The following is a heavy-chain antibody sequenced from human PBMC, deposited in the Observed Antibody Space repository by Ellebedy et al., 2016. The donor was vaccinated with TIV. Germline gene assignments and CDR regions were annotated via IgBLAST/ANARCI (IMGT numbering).Heavy chain of an antibody. D-gene: IGHD5-18*01. V-gene: IGHV3-23*01. CDR1: GFTFSRYA. Sequence: PGGSLRLSCAASGFTFSRYAMTWVRQAPGKGLEWVSGIVGSGAQKYADSVKGRFTISRDNSKSTADLQMNSLRAEDTAVYFCARDWTPGDGYWVFDYWGQGTLVTVSS. J-gene: IGHJ4*02. CDR3: ARDWTPGDGYWVFDY. CDR2: IVGSGAQ.